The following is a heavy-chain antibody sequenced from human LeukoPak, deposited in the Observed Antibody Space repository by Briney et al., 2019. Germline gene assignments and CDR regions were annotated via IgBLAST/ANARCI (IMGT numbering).Heavy chain of an antibody. CDR3: ARGSPITFGGVIVILNWFDP. D-gene: IGHD3-16*02. V-gene: IGHV4-34*01. CDR1: GGSFSGYY. CDR2: INHSGSN. Sequence: SETLSLTCAVYGGSFSGYYWSWIRQPPGKGLEWIGEINHSGSNNYNPSLKSRVTISVDTSKNQFSLMLSSVTAVDPAVYYCARGSPITFGGVIVILNWFDPWGQGTLVTVS. J-gene: IGHJ5*02.